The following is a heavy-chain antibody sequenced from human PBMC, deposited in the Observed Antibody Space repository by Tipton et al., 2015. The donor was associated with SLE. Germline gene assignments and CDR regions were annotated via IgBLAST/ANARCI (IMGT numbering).Heavy chain of an antibody. D-gene: IGHD6-6*01. CDR1: GYSISSGYY. J-gene: IGHJ5*02. V-gene: IGHV4-38-2*01. Sequence: TLSLTCAVSGYSISSGYYWGWIRQPPGKGLEWIGSIYHSGSTYYNPSLKSRVTISVDTSKNQFSLKLSSVTAADTAVYYCASGGAARGGWFDPWGQGTLVTVSS. CDR3: ASGGAARGGWFDP. CDR2: IYHSGST.